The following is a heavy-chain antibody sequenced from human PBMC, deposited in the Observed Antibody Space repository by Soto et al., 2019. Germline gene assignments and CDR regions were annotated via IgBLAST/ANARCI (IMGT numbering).Heavy chain of an antibody. CDR3: ARDGDPGYNLWGGPLGGGRFDP. J-gene: IGHJ5*02. Sequence: QVQLVQSGAEVKKPGSSVNVSCKTSGGTFGNTAVTWVRQAPGPGLEWMGGIVPMVGTANYAPKFKGRVTIDADESTNTAYMELRSLRSDDRAVYYCARDGDPGYNLWGGPLGGGRFDPWGQGTLVTVS. D-gene: IGHD2-15*01. CDR2: IVPMVGTA. V-gene: IGHV1-69*12. CDR1: GGTFGNTA.